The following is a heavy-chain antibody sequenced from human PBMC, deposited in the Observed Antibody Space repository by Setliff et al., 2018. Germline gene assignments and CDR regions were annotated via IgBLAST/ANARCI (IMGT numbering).Heavy chain of an antibody. V-gene: IGHV5-51*01. CDR1: GYSFTSYW. CDR3: ARSRSSSPWNNWFDP. Sequence: PGESLKISCKGSGYSFTSYWIGWVRQMPGKGLEWMGIIYPGDSDTRYSPSFQGQVTISADKSISTAYPQWSSLKASDTAMYYCARSRSSSPWNNWFDPWGQGTLVTVSS. J-gene: IGHJ5*02. D-gene: IGHD6-6*01. CDR2: IYPGDSDT.